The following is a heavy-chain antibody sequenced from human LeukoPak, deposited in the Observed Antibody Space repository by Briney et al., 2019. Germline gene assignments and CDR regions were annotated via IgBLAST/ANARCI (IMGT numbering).Heavy chain of an antibody. CDR1: SGSISSSNW. D-gene: IGHD6-19*01. J-gene: IGHJ4*02. V-gene: IGHV4-4*02. Sequence: PSGTLSLTCAVSSGSISSSNWWSWVRQPPGKGLECIGEIYHSGSTNYNPSLKSRVTISVDKSKNQISLKLSSVTAADTAVYYCASRGYSSGWYPGGYWGRRTLVTVSS. CDR3: ASRGYSSGWYPGGY. CDR2: IYHSGST.